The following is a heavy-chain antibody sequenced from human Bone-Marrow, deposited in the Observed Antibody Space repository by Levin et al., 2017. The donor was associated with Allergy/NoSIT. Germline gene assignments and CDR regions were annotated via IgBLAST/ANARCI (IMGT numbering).Heavy chain of an antibody. CDR3: AKDLVIGSTGL. J-gene: IGHJ4*02. D-gene: IGHD3-10*01. V-gene: IGHV3-30*18. CDR2: ISYDGSNK. CDR1: GFTFSSYG. Sequence: PGESLKISCAASGFTFSSYGMHWVRQAPGKGLEWVAVISYDGSNKYYADSVKGRFTISRDNSKNTLYLQMNSLRAEDTAVYYCAKDLVIGSTGLWGQGTLVTVSS.